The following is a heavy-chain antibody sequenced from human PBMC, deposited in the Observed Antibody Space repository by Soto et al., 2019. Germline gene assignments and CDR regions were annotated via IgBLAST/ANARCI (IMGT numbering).Heavy chain of an antibody. CDR3: ARDSPHGHFDY. Sequence: ASETLSLTCTVSGGSISSYYWSWIRQPPGKGLEWIGYIYYSGSTNYNPSLKSRVTISLDTSKNQFSLKLSSLTAADTAVYYCARDSPHGHFDYWGQGTLVTVSS. V-gene: IGHV4-59*01. J-gene: IGHJ4*02. CDR2: IYYSGST. CDR1: GGSISSYY.